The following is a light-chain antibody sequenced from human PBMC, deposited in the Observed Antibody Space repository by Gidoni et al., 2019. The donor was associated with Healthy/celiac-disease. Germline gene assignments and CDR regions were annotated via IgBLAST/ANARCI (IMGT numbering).Light chain of an antibody. V-gene: IGKV1-39*01. Sequence: DIQMTQSPSSLSASVGDRVTITCRASQSISSYLNWYQQKPGKAPKLLIYAASSLQSGVPSRFSGSGSGTDFTLTISSLQPEDVATYYCQQGYSTPETFGQGTKLEIK. J-gene: IGKJ2*01. CDR3: QQGYSTPET. CDR1: QSISSY. CDR2: AAS.